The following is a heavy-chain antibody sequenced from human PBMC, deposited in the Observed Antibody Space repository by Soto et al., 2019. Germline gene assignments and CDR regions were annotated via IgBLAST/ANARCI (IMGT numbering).Heavy chain of an antibody. D-gene: IGHD4-17*01. CDR1: GFTFSSYG. V-gene: IGHV3-33*01. CDR3: ARDYGDYYYYYGMDV. CDR2: IWYDGSNK. J-gene: IGHJ6*02. Sequence: QVQLVESGGGVVQPGRSLRLSCAASGFTFSSYGMHWVRQAPGKGLEWVAVIWYDGSNKYYADSVKGRFTISRDNSKNTLYLQMNSLRAEDTAVYYGARDYGDYYYYYGMDVWGQGTTVTVSS.